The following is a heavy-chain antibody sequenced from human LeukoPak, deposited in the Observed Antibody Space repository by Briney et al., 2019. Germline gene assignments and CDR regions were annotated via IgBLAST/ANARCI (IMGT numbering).Heavy chain of an antibody. D-gene: IGHD3-9*01. CDR2: ISPNADII. CDR3: ARDWYDNSDAFDI. J-gene: IGHJ3*02. CDR1: GFTFSDRY. Sequence: GGSLRLSCVAGGFTFSDRYMSWIRQAPGKGMEWVAYISPNADIIHYADSVKGRFTISRDNAKNALFLQVNSLRAEDTAVYYCARDWYDNSDAFDIWGQGTMVTVSS. V-gene: IGHV3-11*04.